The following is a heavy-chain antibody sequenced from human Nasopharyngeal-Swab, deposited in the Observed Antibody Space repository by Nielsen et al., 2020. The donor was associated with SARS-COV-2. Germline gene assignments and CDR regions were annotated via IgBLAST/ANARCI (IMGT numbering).Heavy chain of an antibody. J-gene: IGHJ4*02. Sequence: GESLKISCTASGFTFGDYAMNWVRQTPGKGLEWVANIKQDGSDKRYVDSVKGRFTISRDNAKNSLYLQMNSLRAEDTAVYYCAGGTGWVFNCWGQGTLVTVSS. V-gene: IGHV3-7*01. CDR2: IKQDGSDK. D-gene: IGHD2-8*02. CDR1: GFTFGDYA. CDR3: AGGTGWVFNC.